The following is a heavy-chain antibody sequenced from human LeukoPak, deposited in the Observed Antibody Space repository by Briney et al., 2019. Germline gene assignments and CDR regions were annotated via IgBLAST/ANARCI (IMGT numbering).Heavy chain of an antibody. CDR3: ARVLGGTGTPFDY. Sequence: PGGTLRLSCAASGITFSSYGMSWVRQAPGKGLEWVSVSYSGGSTYYADSVKGRFTISRDNSKNTLYLQMNSLRAEDTAVYYCARVLGGTGTPFDYWGQGTLVTVSS. J-gene: IGHJ4*02. D-gene: IGHD3/OR15-3a*01. CDR2: SYSGGST. V-gene: IGHV3-53*01. CDR1: GITFSSYG.